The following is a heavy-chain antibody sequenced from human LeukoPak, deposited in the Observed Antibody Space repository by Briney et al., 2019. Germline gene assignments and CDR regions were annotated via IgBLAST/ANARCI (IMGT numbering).Heavy chain of an antibody. CDR2: ISSSSSYI. D-gene: IGHD3-22*01. V-gene: IGHV3-21*01. J-gene: IGHJ4*02. Sequence: PGGSLRLSCAASGFTFSSYSMNWVRQAPGKGLEWVSSISSSSSYIYYADSVKGRFTISRDNAKNSLYLQMNSLRAEDTAVYYCARDILSLRYYDSSGYYYWGQGTLVTVSS. CDR3: ARDILSLRYYDSSGYYY. CDR1: GFTFSSYS.